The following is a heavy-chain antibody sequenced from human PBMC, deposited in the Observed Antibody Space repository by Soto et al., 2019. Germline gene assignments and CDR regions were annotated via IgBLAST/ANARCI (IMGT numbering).Heavy chain of an antibody. V-gene: IGHV2-5*02. CDR3: AHRLGYSYGYLNYYYYMDV. Sequence: GSGPTLVNPTQTLTLTCTFSGFSLSTSGVGVGWIRQPPGKALEWLALIYWDDDKRYSPSLKSRLTITKDTSKNQVVLTMTNMDPVDTATYYCAHRLGYSYGYLNYYYYMDVWGKGTTVTVSS. J-gene: IGHJ6*03. CDR2: IYWDDDK. CDR1: GFSLSTSGVG. D-gene: IGHD5-18*01.